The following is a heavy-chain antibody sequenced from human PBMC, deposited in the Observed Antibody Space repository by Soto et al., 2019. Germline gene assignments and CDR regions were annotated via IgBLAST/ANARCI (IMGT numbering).Heavy chain of an antibody. CDR3: ASRPFYYYGLDV. CDR2: VYHTGNA. Sequence: SETLSLTCTVSGGSISSGDYYWSWIRQPPGKALEWIGYVYHTGNAYPKPSLKSRVTISLDRSKNQFSLKMTSVTAADTALYYCASRPFYYYGLDVWGQGTTVTSP. CDR1: GGSISSGDYY. J-gene: IGHJ6*02. V-gene: IGHV4-30-2*01.